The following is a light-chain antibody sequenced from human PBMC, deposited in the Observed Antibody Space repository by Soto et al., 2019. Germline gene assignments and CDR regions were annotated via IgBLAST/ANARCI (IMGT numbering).Light chain of an antibody. V-gene: IGKV3-11*01. Sequence: EIVLTQSPATLSLSPGERATLSCRASQSISRYLAWYQQKPGQAPRLLIYDASHRATGIPARFSGSGSGTAFTLTISSPEPEDFTVYYCQQRSNWPTFGGGTKVEIK. CDR1: QSISRY. J-gene: IGKJ4*01. CDR3: QQRSNWPT. CDR2: DAS.